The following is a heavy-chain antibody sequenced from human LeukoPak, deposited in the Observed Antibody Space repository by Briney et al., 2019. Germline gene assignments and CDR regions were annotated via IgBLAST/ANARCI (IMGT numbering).Heavy chain of an antibody. CDR2: TSGDGGAT. D-gene: IGHD3-22*01. V-gene: IGHV3-23*01. Sequence: QSGGSLRLSCAASGFTFSSYAMSWVRQSTGKGLEWVSSTSGDGGATYYSNSVKGRFTISRDNSRNTLYLQMNSLRAEDTAVYYCAKDRPNYYGSNGHYYRRDGDYWGQGTLVTASS. CDR1: GFTFSSYA. J-gene: IGHJ4*02. CDR3: AKDRPNYYGSNGHYYRRDGDY.